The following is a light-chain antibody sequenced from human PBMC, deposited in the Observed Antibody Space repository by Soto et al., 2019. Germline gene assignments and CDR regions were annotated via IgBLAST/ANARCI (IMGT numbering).Light chain of an antibody. V-gene: IGKV1-17*03. CDR1: QAIATR. CDR3: LQHYSYPPT. CDR2: SAS. Sequence: DIQKTQSPSAISASVGDSVTVTCRASQAIATRLAWFQQHPGKVPKRLIHSASMLQSGSPSRFSGSVSGTEFTLTISSLQPEDFATSCCLQHYSYPPTFGGGT. J-gene: IGKJ4*01.